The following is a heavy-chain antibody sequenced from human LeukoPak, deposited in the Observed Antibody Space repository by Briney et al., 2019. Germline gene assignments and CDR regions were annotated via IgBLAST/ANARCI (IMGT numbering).Heavy chain of an antibody. J-gene: IGHJ3*02. D-gene: IGHD1-14*01. CDR2: IYYSGTT. CDR1: GGSISSGDYY. Sequence: SQTLSLTCTVSGGSISSGDYYWGWIRQPPGKGLEWIGSIYYSGTTYYNPSLRSRVTISLDTSKNQFSLKLSSVTAADTAVYFCARESAPYTSTTKGAFDIWGQGTMVTVSS. V-gene: IGHV4-39*07. CDR3: ARESAPYTSTTKGAFDI.